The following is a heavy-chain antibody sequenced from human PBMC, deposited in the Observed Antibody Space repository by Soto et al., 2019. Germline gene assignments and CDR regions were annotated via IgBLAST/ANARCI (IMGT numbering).Heavy chain of an antibody. D-gene: IGHD3-22*01. V-gene: IGHV3-30*18. Sequence: GGSLRLSCAASGFTFSSYGMHWVRQAPGKGLEWVAVISYDGSNKYYADSVKSRFTISRDNSKNTLYLQMNSLRAEDTAVYYCAKARNSGYYFHGMDVWGQGTTVTV. CDR3: AKARNSGYYFHGMDV. CDR2: ISYDGSNK. CDR1: GFTFSSYG. J-gene: IGHJ6*02.